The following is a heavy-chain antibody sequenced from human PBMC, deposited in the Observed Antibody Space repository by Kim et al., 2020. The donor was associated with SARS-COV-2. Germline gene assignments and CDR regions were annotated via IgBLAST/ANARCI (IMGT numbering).Heavy chain of an antibody. CDR3: ATSRRVYQLLPDY. J-gene: IGHJ4*02. D-gene: IGHD2-2*01. V-gene: IGHV5-51*01. Sequence: YSPSCQGQVTISADKSISTAYLQWSSLKASDTAMYYCATSRRVYQLLPDYWGQGTLVTVSS.